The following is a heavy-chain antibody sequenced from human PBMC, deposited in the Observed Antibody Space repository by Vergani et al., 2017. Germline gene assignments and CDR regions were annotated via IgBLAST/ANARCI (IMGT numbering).Heavy chain of an antibody. J-gene: IGHJ4*02. CDR2: INPNSGGT. Sequence: QVQLVQSGAEVKKPGASVKVSCKASGYTFTGYYMHWVRQAPGQGLEWMGWINPNSGGTNYAQKFQGRVTMTRDTSISTAYMELRSLRSDDTAVYFCARVAPSNSEVTPTAFDFWGQGTLVTVSS. V-gene: IGHV1-2*02. CDR1: GYTFTGYY. D-gene: IGHD2-21*02. CDR3: ARVAPSNSEVTPTAFDF.